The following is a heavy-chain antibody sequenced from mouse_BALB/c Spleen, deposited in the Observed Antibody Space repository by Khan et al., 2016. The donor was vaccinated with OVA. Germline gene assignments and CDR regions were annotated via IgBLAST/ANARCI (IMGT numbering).Heavy chain of an antibody. CDR1: GYSITCGYA. J-gene: IGHJ2*01. CDR3: ARGNYYGYYFDY. CDR2: ISYSGVT. V-gene: IGHV3-2*02. D-gene: IGHD1-1*01. Sequence: EVQLQESGPGLVKPSQSLSLTCTVTGYSITCGYAWNWIRQFPGNKLEWMGYISYSGVTSYTPSLKSRISITRDTSKNQFFLQLNSVTTEDTATYYCARGNYYGYYFDYWGQGTTLTVSS.